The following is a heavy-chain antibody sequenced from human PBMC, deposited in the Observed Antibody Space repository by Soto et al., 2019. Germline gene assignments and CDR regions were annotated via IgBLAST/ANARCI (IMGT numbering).Heavy chain of an antibody. D-gene: IGHD3-22*01. V-gene: IGHV3-11*05. CDR1: GFTFSDYY. Sequence: PGGSLRLSCAASGFTFSDYYMSWIRQAPGKGLEWVSYISSSSYTNYADSVKGRFTISRDNAKNSLYLQMNSLRAEDTAVYYCARGGYYYDSSGYHSSKFDYWGQGTLVTVSS. CDR2: ISSSSYT. CDR3: ARGGYYYDSSGYHSSKFDY. J-gene: IGHJ4*02.